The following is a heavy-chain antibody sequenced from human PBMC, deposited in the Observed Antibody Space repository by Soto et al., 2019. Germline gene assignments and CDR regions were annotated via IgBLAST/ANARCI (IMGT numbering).Heavy chain of an antibody. Sequence: SETLSLTCTVSGGSISNYYWSWIRQPPGKGLEWIGYIHYSGSTNYSPSLKSRVTISVDTSKNKFSLKLSSVTAADSAVYYFVRDYCSGDTCSSYNWFVPWGQGTLVSVTS. V-gene: IGHV4-59*01. CDR2: IHYSGST. J-gene: IGHJ5*02. D-gene: IGHD2-15*01. CDR3: VRDYCSGDTCSSYNWFVP. CDR1: GGSISNYY.